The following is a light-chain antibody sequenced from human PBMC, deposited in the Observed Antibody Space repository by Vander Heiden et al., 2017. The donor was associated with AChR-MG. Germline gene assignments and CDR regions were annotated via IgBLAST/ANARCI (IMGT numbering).Light chain of an antibody. CDR3: QSYDTSLSGSVV. CDR2: GDT. CDR1: SSNIGAGFD. V-gene: IGLV1-40*01. J-gene: IGLJ2*01. Sequence: QSVLTQPPSGSGAPGQRVTISCTGNSSNIGAGFDVHWYQQLPGTAPKLLIYGDTNRPSGVPDRFSGSKSGTSASLAITGLQGEDEAEYYCQSYDTSLSGSVVFGGGTKVTVL.